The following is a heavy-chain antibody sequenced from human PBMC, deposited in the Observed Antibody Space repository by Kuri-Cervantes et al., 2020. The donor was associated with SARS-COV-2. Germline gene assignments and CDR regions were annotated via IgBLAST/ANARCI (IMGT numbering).Heavy chain of an antibody. Sequence: GGSLRLSCAASGFTFSSYEMNWVRQAPGKGLEWVSYISSSGSTIYYADSVKGRFTISRDNAKNSLYLQMNSLRAEDTAVYYCAREASGMYYYDSSGYYYFDYWGQGTLVTVSS. CDR1: GFTFSSYE. CDR3: AREASGMYYYDSSGYYYFDY. V-gene: IGHV3-48*03. CDR2: ISSSGSTI. J-gene: IGHJ4*02. D-gene: IGHD3-22*01.